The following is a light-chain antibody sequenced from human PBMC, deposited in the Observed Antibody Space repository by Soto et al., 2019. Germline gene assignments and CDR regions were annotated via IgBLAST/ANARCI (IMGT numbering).Light chain of an antibody. CDR2: GAS. V-gene: IGKV3-20*01. J-gene: IGKJ1*01. CDR3: QQHGSSPRT. Sequence: EIVLTQSPGTLSLSPGERATLSCRASQSVSRSYLAWYQQNPGQAPRLLIYGASGRATGIPDRFSGSGSGTDFTLTISRLEPEDFAVYFCQQHGSSPRTFGQGTKVEIK. CDR1: QSVSRSY.